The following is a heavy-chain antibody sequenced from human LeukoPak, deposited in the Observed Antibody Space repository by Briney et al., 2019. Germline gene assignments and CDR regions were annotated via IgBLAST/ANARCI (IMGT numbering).Heavy chain of an antibody. CDR3: AGPYYYGAGSYRYFQH. Sequence: GGSLRLSCTASGFSFSSYWMHWVRQTPGKGLEWVSSIRSSGTDIYYADSVKGRFTMFRDNAMESLFLQLNSLRVEDTAFYFCAGPYYYGAGSYRYFQHWGRGTLVTVSS. J-gene: IGHJ1*01. CDR1: GFSFSSYW. V-gene: IGHV3-21*04. D-gene: IGHD3-10*01. CDR2: IRSSGTDI.